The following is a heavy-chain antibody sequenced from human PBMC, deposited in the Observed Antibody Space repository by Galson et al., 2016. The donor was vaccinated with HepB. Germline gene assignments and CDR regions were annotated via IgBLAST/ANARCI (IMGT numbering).Heavy chain of an antibody. D-gene: IGHD2/OR15-2a*01. J-gene: IGHJ4*02. Sequence: SLRLSCATSGFTVSSDYMTWVRQAPGKGLEWLAADSMDGRRKFYADSVKGRFTISRDNSNNMLFLQMSSLRTDDTAIYYCARRHEYCPPVGCAVDYWGQGTLVSVSS. CDR2: DSMDGRRK. CDR1: GFTVSSDY. V-gene: IGHV3-30*03. CDR3: ARRHEYCPPVGCAVDY.